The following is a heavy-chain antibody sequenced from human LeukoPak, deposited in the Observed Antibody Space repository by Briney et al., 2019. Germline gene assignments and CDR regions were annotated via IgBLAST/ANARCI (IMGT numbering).Heavy chain of an antibody. CDR1: GFTFSNYA. D-gene: IGHD3-10*01. CDR3: ARASRYYGSGSYPNWFDP. J-gene: IGHJ5*02. Sequence: GGSLRLSCAATGFTFSNYAIHWGRQAPGKGLEWVAVIWYDGSNNYYADSVKGRFTISRDNSKNTMYLQMNSLRAEDTAVYYCARASRYYGSGSYPNWFDPWGQGTLVTVSS. V-gene: IGHV3-33*08. CDR2: IWYDGSNN.